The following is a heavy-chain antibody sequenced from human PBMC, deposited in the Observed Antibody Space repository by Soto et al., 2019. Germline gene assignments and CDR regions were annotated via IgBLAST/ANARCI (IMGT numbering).Heavy chain of an antibody. CDR3: AREGNLGRWLQPLDF. Sequence: SETLSLTCTVSGGSISSYYWSWIRQPPGKGLEWIGYIYNSGRGSTGSNPSLSSRVTFSIETSKNQFSLKLDSVTAADTAKYFCAREGNLGRWLQPLDFWGQGTLVTVSS. D-gene: IGHD5-12*01. CDR1: GGSISSYY. J-gene: IGHJ4*02. V-gene: IGHV4-59*01. CDR2: IYNSGRGST.